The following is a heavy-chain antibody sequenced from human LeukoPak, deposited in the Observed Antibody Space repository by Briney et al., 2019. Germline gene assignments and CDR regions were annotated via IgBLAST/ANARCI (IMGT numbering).Heavy chain of an antibody. CDR2: IYYCGST. CDR1: GGSISSYY. Sequence: SETLSLTCTVSGGSISSYYWSWLRQPPGKGLEWIGYIYYCGSTNYNLSLKSRVTISVDTSKNQFTLKLSSVTAADTAVYYCASNILTGYYGMDVWGQGTTVTVSS. D-gene: IGHD3-9*01. CDR3: ASNILTGYYGMDV. V-gene: IGHV4-59*01. J-gene: IGHJ6*02.